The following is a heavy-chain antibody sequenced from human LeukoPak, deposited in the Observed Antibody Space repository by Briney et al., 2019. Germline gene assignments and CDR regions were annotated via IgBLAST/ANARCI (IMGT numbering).Heavy chain of an antibody. Sequence: GESLKISCKGSGYSFTSYWIGWVRQMPGKGLEWMGIIYPGDSDTRYSPSFQGQVTISADKSISTAYLQWSSLKASDTAMYYCARHIPAIVVPAATPYGMDVWGQGTTVTVSS. V-gene: IGHV5-51*01. J-gene: IGHJ6*02. CDR2: IYPGDSDT. CDR1: GYSFTSYW. CDR3: ARHIPAIVVPAATPYGMDV. D-gene: IGHD2-2*01.